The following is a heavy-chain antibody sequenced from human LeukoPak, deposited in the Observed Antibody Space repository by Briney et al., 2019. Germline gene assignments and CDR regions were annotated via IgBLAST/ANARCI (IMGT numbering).Heavy chain of an antibody. J-gene: IGHJ4*02. CDR2: MYYSGST. D-gene: IGHD3-10*01. CDR1: SGSISSTSYY. Sequence: SETLSLTCTVSSGSISSTSYYWGWIRQPPGMELEWIGSMYYSGSTYYNPSLKSRVTISVDTSKSQFSLKLSSVTAADTAVYYCAREMRSPRGGFDYWDQGTQVTVSS. CDR3: AREMRSPRGGFDY. V-gene: IGHV4-39*07.